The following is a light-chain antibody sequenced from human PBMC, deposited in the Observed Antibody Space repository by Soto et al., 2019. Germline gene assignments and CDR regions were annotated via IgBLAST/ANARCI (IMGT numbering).Light chain of an antibody. V-gene: IGKV3-15*01. Sequence: EIVMTQSPATLSVSPGERVTLSCRASQSAISTLAWYQQKPGQAPRLLIYGASTRATGIPARFSGRGSGTEFTLTITSLQSEDFAVYYCQHFNDWPSWTFGQGTKVDIK. CDR1: QSAIST. CDR3: QHFNDWPSWT. J-gene: IGKJ1*01. CDR2: GAS.